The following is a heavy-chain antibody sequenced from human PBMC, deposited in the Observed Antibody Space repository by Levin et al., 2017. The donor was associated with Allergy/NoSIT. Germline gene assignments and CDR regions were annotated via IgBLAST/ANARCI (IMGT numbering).Heavy chain of an antibody. V-gene: IGHV4-61*01. Sequence: SETLSLTCSVSGGFVSSGTYYWSWIRRPPGTGLEWIGYINYRGVTKYNPSLKSRVTISVDMSKNEFSLKVTSVTAADTAVYYCARNRIIVSAGNDYYYGMDVWGQGTTVTVSS. CDR3: ARNRIIVSAGNDYYYGMDV. J-gene: IGHJ6*02. D-gene: IGHD5/OR15-5a*01. CDR1: GGFVSSGTYY. CDR2: INYRGVT.